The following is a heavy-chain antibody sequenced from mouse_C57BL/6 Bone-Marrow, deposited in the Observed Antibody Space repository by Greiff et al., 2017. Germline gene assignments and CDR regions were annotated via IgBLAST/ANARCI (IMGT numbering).Heavy chain of an antibody. D-gene: IGHD1-1*01. Sequence: VQLQQPGAELVKPGASVKLSCKASGYTFTSYWMHWVKQRPGQGLEWIGMIHPNSGSTNYNEKFKSKTTLTVDKSSSTAYMQLSSLTSEYSAVYYCARGYYYGSSPWFAYWGQGTLVTVSA. CDR1: GYTFTSYW. CDR2: IHPNSGST. V-gene: IGHV1-64*01. CDR3: ARGYYYGSSPWFAY. J-gene: IGHJ3*01.